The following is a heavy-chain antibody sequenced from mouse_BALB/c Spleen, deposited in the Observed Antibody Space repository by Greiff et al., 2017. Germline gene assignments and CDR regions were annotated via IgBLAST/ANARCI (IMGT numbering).Heavy chain of an antibody. D-gene: IGHD1-1*01. CDR3: ASLLLRAMDY. Sequence: EVQLVESGGGLVKLGGSLKLSCAASGFTFSSYYMSWVRQTPEKRLELVAAINSNGGSTYYPDTVKGRFTISRDNAKNTLYLQMSSLKSEDTALYYCASLLLRAMDYWGQGTSVTVSS. CDR1: GFTFSSYY. CDR2: INSNGGST. J-gene: IGHJ4*01. V-gene: IGHV5-6-2*01.